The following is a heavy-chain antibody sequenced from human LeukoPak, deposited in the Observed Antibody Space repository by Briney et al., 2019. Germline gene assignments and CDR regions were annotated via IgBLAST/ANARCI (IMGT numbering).Heavy chain of an antibody. D-gene: IGHD3-10*01. Sequence: GGSLRLSCTGSGFTFGDHAMAWVRQAPGKGLEWVGFIRSEAYGETTEYAASVRDRFTISRDNSRSVAYLQMNGLKTEDTAMYYCARGPILLWLHNGMDVWGQGTTVTVSS. CDR1: GFTFGDHA. V-gene: IGHV3-49*04. CDR3: ARGPILLWLHNGMDV. CDR2: IRSEAYGETT. J-gene: IGHJ6*02.